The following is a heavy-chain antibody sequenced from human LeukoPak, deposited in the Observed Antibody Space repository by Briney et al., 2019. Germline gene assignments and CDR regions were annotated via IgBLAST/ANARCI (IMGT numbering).Heavy chain of an antibody. Sequence: SETLSLTCTVSVGSISSYYWSWIRQPPGKGLEWIGYIYYSGSTNYNPSLKSRVTISVDTSKNQFSLKLSSVTAADTAVYYCARVQAVRWFDPWGQGTLVTVSS. V-gene: IGHV4-59*01. CDR3: ARVQAVRWFDP. CDR2: IYYSGST. J-gene: IGHJ5*02. CDR1: VGSISSYY. D-gene: IGHD6-6*01.